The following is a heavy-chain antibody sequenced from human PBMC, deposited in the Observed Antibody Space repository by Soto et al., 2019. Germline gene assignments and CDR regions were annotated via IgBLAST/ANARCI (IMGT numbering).Heavy chain of an antibody. CDR3: ARGGRILYPESWFDP. J-gene: IGHJ5*02. Sequence: QVQLVESGGGVVQPGRSLRLSCAASGFTFSSYGMHWVRQAPGKGLEWVAVIWYDGSNKYYADSVKGRFTISRDNSKNTLYLQMNRLRAEDTAVYYCARGGRILYPESWFDPWGQGTLVTVSS. V-gene: IGHV3-33*01. CDR2: IWYDGSNK. CDR1: GFTFSSYG. D-gene: IGHD2-8*01.